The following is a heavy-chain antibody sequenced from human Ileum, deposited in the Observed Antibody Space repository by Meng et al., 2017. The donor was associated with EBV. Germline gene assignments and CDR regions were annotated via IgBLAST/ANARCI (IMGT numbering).Heavy chain of an antibody. D-gene: IGHD6-13*01. CDR1: GGPINSISYC. CDR2: IYYSGRT. CDR3: ARPIAAAGWFDP. V-gene: IGHV4-39*01. Sequence: QVPLEESGPGPVQHPGTLSLTCTVSGGPINSISYCWGWIHQPPGKGLEWIGSIYYSGRTYYNPSLKSRVTISVDTSKNQFSLKLSPVTAADTAVYYCARPIAAAGWFDPWGQGTLVTVSS. J-gene: IGHJ5*02.